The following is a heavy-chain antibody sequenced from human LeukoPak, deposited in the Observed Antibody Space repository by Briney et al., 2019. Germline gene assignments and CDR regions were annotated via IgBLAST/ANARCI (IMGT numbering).Heavy chain of an antibody. CDR2: IRYDGSNK. Sequence: GGSLRLSCAASGFTFSSYGMHWVRQAPGKGLEWVAFIRYDGSNKYYADSVKGRFTISRDNAKNSLYLQMNSLRAEDTAVYYCARDLKDYKRGYWGQGTLVTVSS. CDR1: GFTFSSYG. CDR3: ARDLKDYKRGY. V-gene: IGHV3-30*02. J-gene: IGHJ4*02. D-gene: IGHD4-11*01.